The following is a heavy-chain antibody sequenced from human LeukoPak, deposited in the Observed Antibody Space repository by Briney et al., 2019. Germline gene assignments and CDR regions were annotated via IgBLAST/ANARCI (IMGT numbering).Heavy chain of an antibody. D-gene: IGHD4-17*01. Sequence: SETLSLTCAVYGGSFSGYYWSWIRQPPGKGLEWIGEINYSGSTNYNPSLKSRVTISVDTSKNQFSLKLSSVTAADTAVYYCARAIYYGDYLRYYGMDVWGQGTTVTVSS. CDR1: GGSFSGYY. J-gene: IGHJ6*02. CDR3: ARAIYYGDYLRYYGMDV. CDR2: INYSGST. V-gene: IGHV4-34*01.